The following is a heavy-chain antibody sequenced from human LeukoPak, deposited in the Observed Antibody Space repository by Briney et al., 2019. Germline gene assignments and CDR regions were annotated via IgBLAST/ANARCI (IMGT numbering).Heavy chain of an antibody. CDR1: GFTVSSYY. Sequence: PGGSLRLSCSASGFTVSSYYMSWGRQAPGKGLEWVSVIYSGGSTYYADSVKGRFTISRDTSKSTVNLQMNSLRAGDTAVYYCARDHVVPSDGMDVWGQGTTVTVSS. CDR3: ARDHVVPSDGMDV. V-gene: IGHV3-66*01. J-gene: IGHJ6*02. D-gene: IGHD3-10*02. CDR2: IYSGGST.